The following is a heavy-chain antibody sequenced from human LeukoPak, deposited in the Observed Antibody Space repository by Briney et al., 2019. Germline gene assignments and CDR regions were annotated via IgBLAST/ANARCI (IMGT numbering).Heavy chain of an antibody. CDR1: GYTFTSYG. D-gene: IGHD6-19*01. CDR2: ISAYNGNT. Sequence: ASVKVSCKASGYTFTSYGISWVRQAPGQGLEWMGWISAYNGNTNYAQKLQGRVTMTTDTSTSTAYMELRGLRSDDTAVYYCARGGSKAVAGKVRYYYYMDVWGKGTTVTVSS. J-gene: IGHJ6*03. V-gene: IGHV1-18*01. CDR3: ARGGSKAVAGKVRYYYYMDV.